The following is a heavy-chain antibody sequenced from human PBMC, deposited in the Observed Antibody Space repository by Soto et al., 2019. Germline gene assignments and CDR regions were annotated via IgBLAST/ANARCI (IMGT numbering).Heavy chain of an antibody. J-gene: IGHJ4*02. D-gene: IGHD6-19*01. CDR3: ATGGWSRGRLDN. Sequence: EVQLLESGGGLVQPGESLRLSCVASGFTFSSNVMSWVRQVPGKGLEWVSVISGSGVSTYYADSVKGRFTISRDNSKSPLYLQMNSLRAEDTAVYYCATGGWSRGRLDNWGQGTLVTVSS. V-gene: IGHV3-23*01. CDR1: GFTFSSNV. CDR2: ISGSGVST.